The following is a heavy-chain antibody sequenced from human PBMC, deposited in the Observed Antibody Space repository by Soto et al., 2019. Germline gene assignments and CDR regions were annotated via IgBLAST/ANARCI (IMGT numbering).Heavy chain of an antibody. D-gene: IGHD2-2*01. CDR3: ARSQGGSTSLDIYYYYYYCMDV. CDR1: GGTFSSYA. J-gene: IGHJ6*02. V-gene: IGHV1-69*01. Sequence: QVQLVQSGAEVKKPGSSVKVSCKAPGGTFSSYAISWVRQAPGQWLEWMGGIIPIFGTANYAQKFQGRVTITADESTSTGYMELSSLRSEDTAVYYCARSQGGSTSLDIYYYYYYCMDVWGQGTTVTVSS. CDR2: IIPIFGTA.